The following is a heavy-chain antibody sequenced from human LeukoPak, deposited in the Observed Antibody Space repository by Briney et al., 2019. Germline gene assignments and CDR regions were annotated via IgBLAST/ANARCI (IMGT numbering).Heavy chain of an antibody. CDR2: IDSGSSTI. CDR1: GFTFNTYS. V-gene: IGHV3-48*01. D-gene: IGHD5-18*01. CDR3: AKDPLNTVMVSPTFDY. Sequence: GGSLRLSCAASGFTFNTYSMTWFRQAPGKGLEWVSYIDSGSSTIYYAASVKGRFIVSRDTSKNTLYLQMNSLRAEDTAVYYCAKDPLNTVMVSPTFDYWGQGTLVTVSS. J-gene: IGHJ4*02.